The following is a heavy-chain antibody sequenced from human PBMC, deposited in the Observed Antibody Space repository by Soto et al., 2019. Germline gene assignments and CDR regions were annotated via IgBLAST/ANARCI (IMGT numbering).Heavy chain of an antibody. CDR3: ARVRQVQYYYYYYGMDV. Sequence: SQTLSLTCAISGDSVSSNSAAWNWIRQSPSRGLEWLGRTYYRSRWYNDYAVSVKSRITVNPDTSKNQFSLHLNSVTPEDTAVYYCARVRQVQYYYYYYGMDVWGQGTTVTVSS. D-gene: IGHD6-25*01. CDR1: GDSVSSNSAA. CDR2: TYYRSRWYN. J-gene: IGHJ6*02. V-gene: IGHV6-1*01.